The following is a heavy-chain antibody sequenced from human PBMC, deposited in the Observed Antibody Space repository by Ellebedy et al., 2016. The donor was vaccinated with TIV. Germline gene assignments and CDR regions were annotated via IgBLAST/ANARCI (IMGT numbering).Heavy chain of an antibody. CDR2: ISSSGSTI. D-gene: IGHD2-2*01. Sequence: GGSLRLSCAASGFTFSRYAMDWVRQAPGKGLEWVSYISSSGSTIYYADSVKGRFTISRDNAKNSLYLQMNSLRAEDTAVYYCARVRYCSSTSCSYFDYWGQGTLVTVSS. CDR1: GFTFSRYA. J-gene: IGHJ4*02. V-gene: IGHV3-48*03. CDR3: ARVRYCSSTSCSYFDY.